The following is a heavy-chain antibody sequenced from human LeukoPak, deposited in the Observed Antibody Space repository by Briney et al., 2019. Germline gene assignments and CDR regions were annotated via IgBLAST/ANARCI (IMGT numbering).Heavy chain of an antibody. V-gene: IGHV3-7*01. J-gene: IGHJ6*03. D-gene: IGHD3-10*01. CDR2: IKQDGSEK. Sequence: SGGSLRLSCAASGFTFSSYWMSWVRQAPGKGLEWVANIKQDGSEKYYVDSAKGRFTISRDNAKNSLYLQMNSLRAEDTAVYYCAREYGSGSYYHYYYYMDVWGEGTTVTISS. CDR3: AREYGSGSYYHYYYYMDV. CDR1: GFTFSSYW.